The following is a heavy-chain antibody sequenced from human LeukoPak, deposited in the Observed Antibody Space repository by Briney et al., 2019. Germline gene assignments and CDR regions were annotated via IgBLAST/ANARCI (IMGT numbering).Heavy chain of an antibody. V-gene: IGHV4-34*01. D-gene: IGHD3-22*01. CDR3: ARAALYYYDSSGYYEYYGMDV. Sequence: SETLSLTCAVYGGSFSGYYWSWIRQPPGKGLEWIGEINHSGSTNYNPSLKSRVTISVDTSKNQLSLKLSSVTAADTAVYYCARAALYYYDSSGYYEYYGMDVWGQGTTVTVSS. CDR1: GGSFSGYY. CDR2: INHSGST. J-gene: IGHJ6*02.